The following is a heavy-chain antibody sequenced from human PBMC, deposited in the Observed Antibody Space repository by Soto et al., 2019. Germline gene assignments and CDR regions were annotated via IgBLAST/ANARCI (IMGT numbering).Heavy chain of an antibody. J-gene: IGHJ6*02. V-gene: IGHV3-30*18. CDR3: AKRKEWELPLSYLLDV. CDR2: ISYDGTNT. CDR1: EFTFRSHG. D-gene: IGHD1-26*01. Sequence: QVQLVESGGGVVLPGRSLRLSCEVSEFTFRSHGMHWVRQAPGKGLEWLAVISYDGTNTYYADSVEGRFTISRDNSKNTLYLQMNSLRVEDTAVYYCAKRKEWELPLSYLLDVWGQGTTVTV.